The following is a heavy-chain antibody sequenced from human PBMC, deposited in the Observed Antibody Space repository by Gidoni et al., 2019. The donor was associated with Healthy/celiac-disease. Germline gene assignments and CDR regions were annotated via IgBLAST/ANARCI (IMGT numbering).Heavy chain of an antibody. CDR2: IYTSGST. D-gene: IGHD2-15*01. V-gene: IGHV4-61*02. Sequence: QVQLQESGPGLVKPSQTLSLTCTVSGGSISSGSYYWSWIRQPAGKGLEWIGRIYTSGSTNYNPSLKSRVTISVDTSKNQFSLKLSSVTAADTAVYYCARSRYCSGGSCSLLWNWGQGTLVTVSS. J-gene: IGHJ4*02. CDR1: GGSISSGSYY. CDR3: ARSRYCSGGSCSLLWN.